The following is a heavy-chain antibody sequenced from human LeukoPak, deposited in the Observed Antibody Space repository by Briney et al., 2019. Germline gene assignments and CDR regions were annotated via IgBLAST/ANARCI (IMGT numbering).Heavy chain of an antibody. Sequence: PGGSLRLSCAASGFTFSSYAMHWVRQAPGKGLEWVAVISYDGSNKYYADSVKGRFTISRDNSKNTLYLQMNSLRAEDTAVYYCARTYYDFWSGFVDAFDIWGQGTMVTVSS. CDR1: GFTFSSYA. J-gene: IGHJ3*02. V-gene: IGHV3-30-3*01. D-gene: IGHD3-3*01. CDR3: ARTYYDFWSGFVDAFDI. CDR2: ISYDGSNK.